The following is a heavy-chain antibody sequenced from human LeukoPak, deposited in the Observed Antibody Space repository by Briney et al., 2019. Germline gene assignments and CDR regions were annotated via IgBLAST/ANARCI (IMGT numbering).Heavy chain of an antibody. Sequence: GGSLRLSCAASGFRFNTYWMSWVRQAPGKGLEWVANIKQDGNEKYYADSVKGRFTISRDNGKNSLYLQMNSLRAEDTAVYYCARGRSRRFGELLLQPPYNWFDPWGQGTLVTVSS. J-gene: IGHJ5*02. V-gene: IGHV3-7*01. CDR3: ARGRSRRFGELLLQPPYNWFDP. CDR1: GFRFNTYW. D-gene: IGHD3-10*01. CDR2: IKQDGNEK.